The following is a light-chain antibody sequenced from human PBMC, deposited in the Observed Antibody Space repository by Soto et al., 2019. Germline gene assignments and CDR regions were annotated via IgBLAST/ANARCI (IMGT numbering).Light chain of an antibody. CDR3: QQYGSSRT. J-gene: IGKJ1*01. CDR1: QSVSSNY. Sequence: EIVLTQSPGTLSLSPGERATLSCRASQSVSSNYLAWYQQKPGQAPRLLIFGASSRDTGIPERFSGSGSGTDFTLTISRLEPEDFAVYYCQQYGSSRTFCQGTKVEIK. CDR2: GAS. V-gene: IGKV3-20*01.